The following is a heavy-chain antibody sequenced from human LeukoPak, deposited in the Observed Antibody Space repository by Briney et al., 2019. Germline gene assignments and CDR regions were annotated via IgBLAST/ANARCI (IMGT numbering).Heavy chain of an antibody. V-gene: IGHV3-7*01. Sequence: GGSRKLSLEAPGLTFSSNGMSWVRQAPGKGLGWWATIKQDGSVEYYVDSVKGRFTISRDNAKNSLYLQMNSLRGEDTAVYYCARAPRPGFWSGYCEYWGQGTLVTVSS. CDR1: GLTFSSNG. D-gene: IGHD3-3*01. CDR2: IKQDGSVE. CDR3: ARAPRPGFWSGYCEY. J-gene: IGHJ4*02.